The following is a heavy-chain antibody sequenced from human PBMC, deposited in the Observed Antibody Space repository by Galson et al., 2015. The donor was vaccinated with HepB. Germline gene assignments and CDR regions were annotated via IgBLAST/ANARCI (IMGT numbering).Heavy chain of an antibody. CDR2: ISYDGSNK. J-gene: IGHJ5*02. CDR3: ARDVPGIAVQENWFDP. D-gene: IGHD6-19*01. CDR1: GFTFSSYA. Sequence: SLRLSCAASGFTFSSYAMHWVRQAPGKGLEWVAVISYDGSNKYYADSVKGRFTISRDNSKNTLYLQMNSLRAEDTAVYYCARDVPGIAVQENWFDPWGQGTLVTVSS. V-gene: IGHV3-30-3*01.